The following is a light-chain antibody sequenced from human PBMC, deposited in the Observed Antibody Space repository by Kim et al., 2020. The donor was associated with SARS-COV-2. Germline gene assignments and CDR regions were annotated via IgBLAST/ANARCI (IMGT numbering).Light chain of an antibody. CDR2: DAS. Sequence: EIVLTQSPATLSLSPGDRATLSCRASQSVSNSLAWFQQKPGQAPRLLIYDASNRATGIPARFSGSGSGTDFTLTISSLEPEDFAVYYCQQHSKWPRTFGQGTKVDIK. J-gene: IGKJ1*01. CDR1: QSVSNS. V-gene: IGKV3-11*01. CDR3: QQHSKWPRT.